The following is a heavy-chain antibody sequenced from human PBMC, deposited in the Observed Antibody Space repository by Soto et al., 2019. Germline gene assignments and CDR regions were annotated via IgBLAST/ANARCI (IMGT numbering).Heavy chain of an antibody. J-gene: IGHJ5*02. V-gene: IGHV4-59*08. CDR3: ARDFFDSSDYTKNWFAP. CDR1: GVSFSGYY. D-gene: IGHD3-22*01. Sequence: ASETLSLTCAVYGVSFSGYYWSWIRQPPGKGLEWIGYIYYSGSTNYNPSLKSRVTISVDTSKNQFSLKLTSVTAADAALYYCARDFFDSSDYTKNWFAPGGRETLVTFPS. CDR2: IYYSGST.